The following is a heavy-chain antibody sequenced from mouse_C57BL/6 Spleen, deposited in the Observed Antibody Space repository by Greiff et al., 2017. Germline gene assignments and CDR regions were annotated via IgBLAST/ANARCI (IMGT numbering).Heavy chain of an antibody. CDR3: ARRGWDYFDY. CDR2: IDPSDSET. Sequence: QVQLQQPGAELVRPGSSVKLSCKASGYTFTSYWMHWVKQRPIQGLEWIGNIDPSDSETHYNQKFKDKATLTVYKSSSTAYMQLSSLTSEDSAVYYCARRGWDYFDYWGQGTTLTVSS. V-gene: IGHV1-52*01. D-gene: IGHD1-1*02. J-gene: IGHJ2*01. CDR1: GYTFTSYW.